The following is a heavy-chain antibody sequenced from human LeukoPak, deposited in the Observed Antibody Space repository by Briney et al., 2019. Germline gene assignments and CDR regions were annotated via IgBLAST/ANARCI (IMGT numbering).Heavy chain of an antibody. D-gene: IGHD3-22*01. Sequence: GGSLRLSCAASGFTFSSYSMNWVRQAPGKGLEWVSSISSSSSYIYYADSVKGRFTISRDNAKNSLYLQMNSLRAEDTAVYYCATSSPRITMIVVVPGAFDIWGQGTMVTVSS. CDR1: GFTFSSYS. CDR3: ATSSPRITMIVVVPGAFDI. V-gene: IGHV3-21*01. J-gene: IGHJ3*02. CDR2: ISSSSSYI.